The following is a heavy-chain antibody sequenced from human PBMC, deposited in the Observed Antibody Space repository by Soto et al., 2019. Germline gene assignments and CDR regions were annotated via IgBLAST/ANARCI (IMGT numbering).Heavy chain of an antibody. J-gene: IGHJ4*02. Sequence: QVQLQQWGAGLLKPSETLSLTCAVYGGSFSGYYWSWIRQPPGKGLEWIGEINHSGSTNYNPSLKSRVTISVDMSKNQFSLKLSSVTAADTAVYYCARVSGPIAVAGPFDYWGQGTLVTVSS. D-gene: IGHD6-19*01. CDR1: GGSFSGYY. V-gene: IGHV4-34*01. CDR3: ARVSGPIAVAGPFDY. CDR2: INHSGST.